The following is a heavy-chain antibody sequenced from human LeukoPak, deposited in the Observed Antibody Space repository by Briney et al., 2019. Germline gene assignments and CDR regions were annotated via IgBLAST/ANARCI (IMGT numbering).Heavy chain of an antibody. CDR1: GASISSGGYY. CDR3: ARVNRDCSSTGCQPRVDF. CDR2: IYYTGTT. Sequence: SETLSLTCTVSGASISSGGYYWSWIRQPPGKGLEWIGYIYYTGTTSYNPSLKSRVTISVDRSSDQFSLKLSSVNAADTAVYYCARVNRDCSSTGCQPRVDFWGQGTLVTVSS. V-gene: IGHV4-30-2*01. D-gene: IGHD2-2*01. J-gene: IGHJ4*02.